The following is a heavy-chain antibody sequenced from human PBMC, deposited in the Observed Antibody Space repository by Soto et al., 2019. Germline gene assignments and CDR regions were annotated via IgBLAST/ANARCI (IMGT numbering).Heavy chain of an antibody. CDR2: IIPIFGTA. J-gene: IGHJ3*02. CDR3: ARELGPYAFDI. V-gene: IGHV1-69*01. D-gene: IGHD3-16*01. CDR1: GGTFSSYA. Sequence: QVQLVQSGAEVKKPGSSVKVSCKASGGTFSSYAISWVRQAPGQGLEWMGGIIPIFGTANYAQKFQGTVKITADESTRTAYMELSSLRSVDAAVYYWARELGPYAFDIWGQGTMVTVSS.